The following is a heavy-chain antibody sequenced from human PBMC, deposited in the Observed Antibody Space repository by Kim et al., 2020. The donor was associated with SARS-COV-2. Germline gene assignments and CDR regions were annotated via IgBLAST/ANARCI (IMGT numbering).Heavy chain of an antibody. D-gene: IGHD3-22*01. CDR3: ARQGVYYSDFDY. V-gene: IGHV4-39*01. CDR2: IYYSGST. CDR1: GGSISSSSYY. Sequence: SETLSLNCTVSGGSISSSSYYWGWVRQPPGKGLEWIGSIYYSGSTYYNPSLKSRVTISVDTSKNQFSLKLSSVNAADTAVYYCARQGVYYSDFDYWGQGTLVTFSS. J-gene: IGHJ4*02.